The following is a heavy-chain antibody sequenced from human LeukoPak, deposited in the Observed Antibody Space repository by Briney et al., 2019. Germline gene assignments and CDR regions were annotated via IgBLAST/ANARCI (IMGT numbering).Heavy chain of an antibody. Sequence: SETLSLTCTVSGGSISSYYWSWIRQPPGKGLEWIGYIYYSGSTNYNPSLKSRVTISVDTSKNQFSLKLSSVTAADTAVYYCARTPHYGTVEDWGQGTLVTVSS. CDR2: IYYSGST. CDR3: ARTPHYGTVED. J-gene: IGHJ4*02. V-gene: IGHV4-59*01. D-gene: IGHD4-17*01. CDR1: GGSISSYY.